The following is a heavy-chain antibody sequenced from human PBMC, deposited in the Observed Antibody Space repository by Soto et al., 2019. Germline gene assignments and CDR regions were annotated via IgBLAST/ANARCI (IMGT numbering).Heavy chain of an antibody. V-gene: IGHV3-11*01. J-gene: IGHJ5*02. CDR3: ARGACITCYYDDWFDT. Sequence: QVQLVESGGGLVKPGGSLRVSCAASGFSFSDYYMTWIRQAPGKGLEWVSYISGSGDNIHYADSVKGRFTISRDNAKNSLDLQMDSLRVEETAVYYCARGACITCYYDDWFDTWGQGTLVTVSS. CDR1: GFSFSDYY. D-gene: IGHD2-15*01. CDR2: ISGSGDNI.